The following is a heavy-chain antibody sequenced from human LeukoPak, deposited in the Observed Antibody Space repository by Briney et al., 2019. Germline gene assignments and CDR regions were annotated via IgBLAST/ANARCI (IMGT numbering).Heavy chain of an antibody. CDR2: TYYRSKWYN. J-gene: IGHJ5*02. CDR3: TRFYWNGLNFFDP. CDR1: WDSVSSSSTT. Sequence: SQTLSLTCAISWDSVSSSSTTWDWIRQSPSRGLEWLGRTYYRSKWYNDYAVSVKGRISINADTSNNQFSLQLNSVTPEDTAVYYCTRFYWNGLNFFDPWGQGTLVTVSS. V-gene: IGHV6-1*01. D-gene: IGHD2/OR15-2a*01.